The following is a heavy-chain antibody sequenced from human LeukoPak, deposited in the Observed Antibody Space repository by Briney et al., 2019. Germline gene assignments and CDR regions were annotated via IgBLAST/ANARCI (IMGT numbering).Heavy chain of an antibody. CDR2: IKQDGSEK. D-gene: IGHD1-1*01. V-gene: IGHV3-7*01. Sequence: TGRSLRLSCVASAFTFSSYSMNWVRQAPGKGLEWVANIKQDGSEKYYVDSVKGRFTISRDNAKNSLYLQMNSLRDDDTAMYYCARGASGHSSNWNFPYYYYYMDVWGKGTTVTISS. J-gene: IGHJ6*03. CDR1: AFTFSSYS. CDR3: ARGASGHSSNWNFPYYYYYMDV.